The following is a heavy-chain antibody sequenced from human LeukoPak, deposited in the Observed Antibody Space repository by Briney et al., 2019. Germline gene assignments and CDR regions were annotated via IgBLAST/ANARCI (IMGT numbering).Heavy chain of an antibody. J-gene: IGHJ4*02. D-gene: IGHD3-10*01. CDR1: GGSISSYY. CDR3: ARLQKLLLWFGEPFDY. Sequence: SSETLSLTCTVSGGSISSYYWSWIRQPPGKGLEWIGYIYYSGSTNYNPSLKSRVTISVDTSKNQFSLKLSSVTAADTAVYYCARLQKLLLWFGEPFDYWGQGTLVTVSS. CDR2: IYYSGST. V-gene: IGHV4-59*12.